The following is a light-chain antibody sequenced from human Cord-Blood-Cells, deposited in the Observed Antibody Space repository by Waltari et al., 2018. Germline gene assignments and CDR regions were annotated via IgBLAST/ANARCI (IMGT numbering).Light chain of an antibody. Sequence: EIVMTQSPATLSVSPGERATLSCRASQSVSSNLAWYQQKPGQVPRLLIYGASTRDTGNPARFSGSGSGTEFTLTISSLQSEDFAAYYCQQYNNWPYTFGQGTKLEIK. CDR2: GAS. J-gene: IGKJ2*01. CDR3: QQYNNWPYT. CDR1: QSVSSN. V-gene: IGKV3-15*01.